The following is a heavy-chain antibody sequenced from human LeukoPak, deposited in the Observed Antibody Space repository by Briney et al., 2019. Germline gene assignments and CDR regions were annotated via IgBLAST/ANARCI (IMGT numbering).Heavy chain of an antibody. D-gene: IGHD3-9*01. CDR1: GFTFDDYA. CDR2: ISWNSGSI. J-gene: IGHJ4*02. CDR3: AKDNDWAQRGGGIDY. Sequence: PGGSLRLSCAASGFTFDDYAMHWVRQAPGKGPEWVSGISWNSGSIVYADSVKGRFTISRDNAKNSLYLQMNSLRAEDMALHYCAKDNDWAQRGGGIDYWGQGTLVTVSS. V-gene: IGHV3-9*03.